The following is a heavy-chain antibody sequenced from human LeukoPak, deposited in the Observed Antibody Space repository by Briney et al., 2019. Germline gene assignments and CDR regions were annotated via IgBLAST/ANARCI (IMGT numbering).Heavy chain of an antibody. D-gene: IGHD3-3*01. V-gene: IGHV3-48*02. CDR2: ISSSSSTI. CDR3: ARSVVKSDFWSGYYYYYGMDV. CDR1: GFTFSSYS. J-gene: IGHJ6*02. Sequence: GGSLRLSCAASGFTFSSYSMNWVRQAPGKGLEWVSYISSSSSTICYADSVKGRFTISRDNAKNSLYLQMNSLRDEDTAVYYCARSVVKSDFWSGYYYYYGMDVWGQGTTVTVSS.